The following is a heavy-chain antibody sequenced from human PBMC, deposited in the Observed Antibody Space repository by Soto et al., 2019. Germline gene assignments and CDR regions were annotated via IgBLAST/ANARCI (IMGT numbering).Heavy chain of an antibody. CDR2: ISYDGSNK. CDR1: GFTFSSYG. V-gene: IGHV3-30*03. J-gene: IGHJ4*02. D-gene: IGHD1-26*01. Sequence: QVQLVESGGGVVQPGRSLRLSCAASGFTFSSYGMHWVRQAPGKGLEWVAVISYDGSNKYYADSVKGRFTISRDNSKNTLYLQMNSLRAEDTAVYYCAVGATYFDYWGQGILVTVSA. CDR3: AVGATYFDY.